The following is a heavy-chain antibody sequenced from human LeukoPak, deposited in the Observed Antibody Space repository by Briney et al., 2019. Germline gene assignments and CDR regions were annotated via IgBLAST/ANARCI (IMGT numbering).Heavy chain of an antibody. CDR1: GFTFDDYA. CDR3: AKDAGSSTRRWFDP. Sequence: GGSLRLSCAASGFTFDDYAMHWVRQAPGKGLEWVSGISWNSGSIGYADSVKGRFTISRDNAKNSLYLQMSSLRAEDTALYYCAKDAGSSTRRWFDPWGQGTLVTVSS. D-gene: IGHD2-2*01. J-gene: IGHJ5*02. V-gene: IGHV3-9*01. CDR2: ISWNSGSI.